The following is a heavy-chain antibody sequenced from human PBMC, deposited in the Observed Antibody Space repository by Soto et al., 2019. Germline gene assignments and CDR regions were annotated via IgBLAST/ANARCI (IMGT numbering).Heavy chain of an antibody. V-gene: IGHV4-34*01. Sequence: PSETLSLTCAVYGGSFSGNCWTWIRQTPGKGLEWIGEINHSGNTNYNPSLKSRVSISVDASKNQFSLRLISVTAADTAVYFCARVPSSYDFWTGYQKNYYYMDVWGQGTTVTAP. D-gene: IGHD3-3*01. CDR2: INHSGNT. J-gene: IGHJ6*03. CDR3: ARVPSSYDFWTGYQKNYYYMDV. CDR1: GGSFSGNC.